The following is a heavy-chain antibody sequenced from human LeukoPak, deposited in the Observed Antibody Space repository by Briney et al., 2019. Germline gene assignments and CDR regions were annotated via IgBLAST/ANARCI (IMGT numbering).Heavy chain of an antibody. CDR1: GYTFTSYY. CDR2: MNPNSGNT. V-gene: IGHV1-8*02. CDR3: ARRGIESYSTYGMDV. J-gene: IGHJ6*02. D-gene: IGHD6-13*01. Sequence: ASVKVSCKASGYTFTSYYMHWVRQAPGQGLEWMGWMNPNSGNTGYAQKFQGRVTMTRNTSISTAYMELSSLRSEDTAVYYCARRGIESYSTYGMDVWGQGTTVTVSS.